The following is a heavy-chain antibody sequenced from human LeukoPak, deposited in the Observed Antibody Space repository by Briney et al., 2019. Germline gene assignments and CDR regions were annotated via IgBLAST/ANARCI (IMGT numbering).Heavy chain of an antibody. V-gene: IGHV3-73*01. J-gene: IGHJ6*03. Sequence: GGSLRLSCAASGFTFSGSAMHWVRQASGKGLERVGRIRSKANSYATAYAASVKGRFTISRDDSKNTAYLQMSSLKTEDTAVYYCTRVRRGVDYYYYYMDVWGKGTTVTVSS. CDR2: IRSKANSYAT. D-gene: IGHD3-10*01. CDR3: TRVRRGVDYYYYYMDV. CDR1: GFTFSGSA.